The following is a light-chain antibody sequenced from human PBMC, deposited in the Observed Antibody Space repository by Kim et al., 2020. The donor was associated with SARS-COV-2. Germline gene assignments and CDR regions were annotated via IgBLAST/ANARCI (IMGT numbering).Light chain of an antibody. CDR1: KLGDKY. CDR3: QAWDSSTEV. CDR2: QDS. J-gene: IGLJ1*01. Sequence: SYELTQPPSVSVSPGHTASITCSGDKLGDKYACWYQQKPGQSPVLVIYQDSKRPSGIPERFSGSNSGNTATLTISGTQAMDEADYYCQAWDSSTEVFGTG. V-gene: IGLV3-1*01.